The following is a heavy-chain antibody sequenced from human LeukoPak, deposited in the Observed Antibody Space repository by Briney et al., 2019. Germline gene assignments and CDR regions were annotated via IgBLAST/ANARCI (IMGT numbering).Heavy chain of an antibody. CDR3: ARDRVAAAGPNWFDP. Sequence: SETLSLTCGVSGEFYNGYYWSWIRQPPGKGLEWIGEIYHSGSTNYNPSLKSRVTISVDKSKNQFSLKLSSVTAADTAVYYCARDRVAAAGPNWFDPWGQGTLVTVSS. J-gene: IGHJ5*02. CDR1: GEFYNGYY. D-gene: IGHD6-13*01. V-gene: IGHV4-34*01. CDR2: IYHSGST.